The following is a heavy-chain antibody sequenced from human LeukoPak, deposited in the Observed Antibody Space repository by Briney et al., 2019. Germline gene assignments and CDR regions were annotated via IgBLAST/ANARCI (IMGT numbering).Heavy chain of an antibody. CDR2: INQSGST. Sequence: SETLSLTCAVYGGSFSGYYWSWIRQPPGKGLEWIGEINQSGSTNYNPSLKSRVTISVDTSKNQFSLKLSSVIAADTAVYYCARAGDCSSTSCYPEYNWFDPWGQGTLVTVSS. CDR1: GGSFSGYY. J-gene: IGHJ5*02. D-gene: IGHD2-2*01. CDR3: ARAGDCSSTSCYPEYNWFDP. V-gene: IGHV4-34*01.